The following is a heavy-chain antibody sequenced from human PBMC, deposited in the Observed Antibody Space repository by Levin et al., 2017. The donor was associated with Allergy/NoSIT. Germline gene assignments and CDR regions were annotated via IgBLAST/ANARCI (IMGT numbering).Heavy chain of an antibody. CDR1: GYTFTGYY. Sequence: GASVKVSCKASGYTFTGYYMYWVRQAPGQGLEWMGWINPYSGGTNYAQKFQGRVTMTRDTSISTAYMELSRLRSDDTAVYYCARDPYSSFLWSFDPWGQGTLVTVSS. D-gene: IGHD6-6*01. V-gene: IGHV1-2*02. CDR2: INPYSGGT. CDR3: ARDPYSSFLWSFDP. J-gene: IGHJ5*02.